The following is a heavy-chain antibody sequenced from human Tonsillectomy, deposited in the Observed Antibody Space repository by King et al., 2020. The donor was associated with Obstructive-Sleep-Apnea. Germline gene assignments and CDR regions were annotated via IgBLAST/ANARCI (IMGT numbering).Heavy chain of an antibody. Sequence: VQLVESGGGLVKPGGSLRLSCAASGFTFSNAWMNWVRQAPGKGLEWVGRIKSKTDGGTTDHAAPMKGRFTIPRDDSKNTKYLQMKSLKTEDTAVYYCTTRNFDWDYCFDYWGQGTLVTVSS. CDR3: TTRNFDWDYCFDY. J-gene: IGHJ4*02. CDR1: GFTFSNAW. CDR2: IKSKTDGGTT. D-gene: IGHD3-9*01. V-gene: IGHV3-15*01.